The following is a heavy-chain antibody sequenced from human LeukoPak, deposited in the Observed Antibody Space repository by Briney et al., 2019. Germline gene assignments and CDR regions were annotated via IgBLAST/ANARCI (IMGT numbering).Heavy chain of an antibody. Sequence: PGGSLRLSCAASGFTFSSYSMNWVRQAPGKGLEWVSSISSSSSYIYYADSVKGRFTISRDNAKNSLYLQMNSLRAEDTAVYYCARSGLEPRSNWFDPWGQGTLVTVSS. CDR2: ISSSSSYI. CDR3: ARSGLEPRSNWFDP. D-gene: IGHD1-14*01. CDR1: GFTFSSYS. J-gene: IGHJ5*02. V-gene: IGHV3-21*01.